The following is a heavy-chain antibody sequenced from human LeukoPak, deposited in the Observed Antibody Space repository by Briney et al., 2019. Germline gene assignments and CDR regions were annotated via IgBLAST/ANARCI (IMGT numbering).Heavy chain of an antibody. Sequence: ASVKVSCKASGYTFGTHWMHWVRQAPGQGLEWMAIINPSGDFRSYAQKFQGRLTVTRDMSTRTVYMELSDFRPEDTAVYYCARDYSGEWEQLTGWWFDPWGQGTLVTVSS. CDR1: GYTFGTHW. D-gene: IGHD1-26*01. V-gene: IGHV1-46*01. CDR2: INPSGDFR. CDR3: ARDYSGEWEQLTGWWFDP. J-gene: IGHJ5*02.